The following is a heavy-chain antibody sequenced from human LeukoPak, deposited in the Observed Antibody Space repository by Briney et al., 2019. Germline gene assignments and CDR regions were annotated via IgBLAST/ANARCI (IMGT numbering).Heavy chain of an antibody. Sequence: PSETLSLTCAVYGGSFSGYYWSWIRQPPGKGLEWIGEINHSGSTNYNPSLKSRVTISVDTSKNQFSLKLSSVTAADTAVYYCARGWVVAATLAGDYYYGMDVWGQGTTVTVSS. CDR1: GGSFSGYY. V-gene: IGHV4-34*01. CDR3: ARGWVVAATLAGDYYYGMDV. CDR2: INHSGST. J-gene: IGHJ6*02. D-gene: IGHD2-15*01.